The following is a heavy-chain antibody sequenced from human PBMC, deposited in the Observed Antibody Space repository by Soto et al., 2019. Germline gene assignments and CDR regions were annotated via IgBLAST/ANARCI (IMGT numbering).Heavy chain of an antibody. D-gene: IGHD4-17*01. CDR1: GGSFSGYY. J-gene: IGHJ6*04. V-gene: IGHV4-34*01. CDR2: INHSGST. Sequence: SETLSLTYAVYGGSFSGYYWSWIRQPPGKGLEWIGEINHSGSTNYNPSLKSRVTISVDTSKNQFSLKLSSVTAADTAVYYCARVGIGLRWVDVWGKGTTVTVSS. CDR3: ARVGIGLRWVDV.